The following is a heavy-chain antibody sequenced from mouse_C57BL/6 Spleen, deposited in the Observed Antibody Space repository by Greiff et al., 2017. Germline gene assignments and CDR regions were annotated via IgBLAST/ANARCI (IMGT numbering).Heavy chain of an antibody. D-gene: IGHD5-5*01. CDR2: IWSGGST. J-gene: IGHJ1*03. CDR3: ATTPSFDV. CDR1: GFSLTSYG. Sequence: QVQLQQSGPGLVQPSQSLSITCTVSGFSLTSYGVHWVRPSPGKGLEWLGVIWSGGSTDYNAAFISRLSISKDNSKSQVFYKMNMLQADDTAIYYCATTPSFDVWGTGTTVTVSS. V-gene: IGHV2-2*01.